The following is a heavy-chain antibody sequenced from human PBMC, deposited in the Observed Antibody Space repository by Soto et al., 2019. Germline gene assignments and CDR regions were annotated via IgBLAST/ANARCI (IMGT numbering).Heavy chain of an antibody. CDR1: GGSISSGDYY. V-gene: IGHV4-30-4*01. D-gene: IGHD1-7*01. Sequence: QVQLQESGPGLVKPSQTLSLTCTVSGGSISSGDYYWSWIRQPPGKGLEWIGYIYYSGSTYYNPSLKSRVTISVDTSKNQFSLKLSSVTAADTAVYYCAREIEQPRYNWNYVAPGGWFDPWGQGTLVTVSS. J-gene: IGHJ5*02. CDR3: AREIEQPRYNWNYVAPGGWFDP. CDR2: IYYSGST.